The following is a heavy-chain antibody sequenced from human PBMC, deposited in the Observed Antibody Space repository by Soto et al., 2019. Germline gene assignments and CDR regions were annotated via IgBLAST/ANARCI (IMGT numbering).Heavy chain of an antibody. J-gene: IGHJ4*02. CDR1: GFTFSSYW. CDR2: IKQDGSET. V-gene: IGHV3-7*01. Sequence: PGGSLRLSCGASGFTFSSYWMNWVRQAPGKGLEWVANIKQDGSETSYVDSVKGRFTISRDNAKNSLYLQMSSLRAEDTAVYYCARVDDSAWYTRDYWGQGTLVTVSS. D-gene: IGHD6-19*01. CDR3: ARVDDSAWYTRDY.